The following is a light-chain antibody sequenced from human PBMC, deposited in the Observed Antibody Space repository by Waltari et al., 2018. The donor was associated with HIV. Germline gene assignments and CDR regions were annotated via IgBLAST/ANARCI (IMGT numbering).Light chain of an antibody. Sequence: DILLTQSPSTLAAFVGDRVTITCRASHTINTWLAWYQQRPGDPPKLLITKASTLEVGVPTRFRGRGSETEFTLTIDTLQPDDFAVYYCQQYDNLPSFGQGTRLE. J-gene: IGKJ5*01. CDR1: HTINTW. V-gene: IGKV1-5*03. CDR2: KAS. CDR3: QQYDNLPS.